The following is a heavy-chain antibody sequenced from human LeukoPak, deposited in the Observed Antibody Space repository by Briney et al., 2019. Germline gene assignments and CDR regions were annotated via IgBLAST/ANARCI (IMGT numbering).Heavy chain of an antibody. J-gene: IGHJ4*02. CDR2: IYSGGST. Sequence: GGSLRLSCAASGFTVSSNYMSWVRQAPGKGLEWVSVIYSGGSTYYADSVKGRFTISRDSAKNSLYLQMNSLRVEDTAVYYCARDHNYGSDYWGQGTLVTVSS. CDR1: GFTVSSNY. V-gene: IGHV3-53*01. CDR3: ARDHNYGSDY. D-gene: IGHD5-18*01.